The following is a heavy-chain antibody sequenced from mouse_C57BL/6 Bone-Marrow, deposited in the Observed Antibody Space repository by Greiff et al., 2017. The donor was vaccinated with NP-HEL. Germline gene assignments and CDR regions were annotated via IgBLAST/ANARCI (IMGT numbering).Heavy chain of an antibody. V-gene: IGHV1-52*01. CDR2: IDPCDSET. CDR3: ARSDGYPWCFDV. Sequence: QVKLQEPGAELVRPGSSVKLSCKASGYTFTSYWMNWVKQRPIQGLEWIGNIDPCDSETHYNQKFKDKATLTVDKSSSTAYMQLSSLTSEDSAVYYCARSDGYPWCFDVGGRGTAVTVSS. D-gene: IGHD2-3*01. CDR1: GYTFTSYW. J-gene: IGHJ1*03.